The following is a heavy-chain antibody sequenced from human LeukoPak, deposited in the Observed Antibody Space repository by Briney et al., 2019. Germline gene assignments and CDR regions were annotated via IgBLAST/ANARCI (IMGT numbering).Heavy chain of an antibody. J-gene: IGHJ4*02. V-gene: IGHV3-33*01. CDR3: ARGGGVDAAMALDY. Sequence: GRSLRLSCAVSGFTFNIYAMHWVRQAPGQGLEWVAIIYYDGSVKYYADSVKGRFTISRDSSKNTVYLIMNRLRADDTAVYYCARGGGVDAAMALDYWGQGTLVAVSS. CDR1: GFTFNIYA. D-gene: IGHD5-18*01. CDR2: IYYDGSVK.